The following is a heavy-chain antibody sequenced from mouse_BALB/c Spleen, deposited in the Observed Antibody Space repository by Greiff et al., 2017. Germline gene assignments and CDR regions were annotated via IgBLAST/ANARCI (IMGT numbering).Heavy chain of an antibody. CDR2: IYWDDDK. D-gene: IGHD2-4*01. V-gene: IGHV8-12*01. CDR1: GFSLSTSGMG. Sequence: QVTLKESGPGILQPSQTLSLTCSFSGFSLSTSGMGVSWIRQPSGKGLEWLAHIYWDDDKRYNPSLKSRLTISKDTSSNQVFLKITSVDTADTAKYYCARSRGMIATAFAYWGQGTLVTVSA. CDR3: ARSRGMIATAFAY. J-gene: IGHJ3*01.